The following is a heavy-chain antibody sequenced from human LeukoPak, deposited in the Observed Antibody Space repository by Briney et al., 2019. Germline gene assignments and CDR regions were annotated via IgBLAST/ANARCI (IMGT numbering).Heavy chain of an antibody. CDR3: ARNGRGFGDGNWFDP. D-gene: IGHD3-10*01. Sequence: PSETLSLTCTVFGGSISSYYWSWIRQPPGKGLEWIGYIYYSGSTNYNPSLKSRVSISVDTPKNQLSLKLSSVTAADTAVYYCARNGRGFGDGNWFDPWGQGTLVTVSS. CDR1: GGSISSYY. V-gene: IGHV4-59*01. J-gene: IGHJ5*02. CDR2: IYYSGST.